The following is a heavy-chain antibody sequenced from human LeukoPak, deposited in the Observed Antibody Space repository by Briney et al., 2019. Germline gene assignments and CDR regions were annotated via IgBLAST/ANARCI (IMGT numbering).Heavy chain of an antibody. V-gene: IGHV3-7*03. CDR2: IKYDGSEK. D-gene: IGHD6-13*01. Sequence: PGGSLRLSCGPSGFPSSSYWMSWVRQAPGKGLGWGANIKYDGSEKDYVDSVKGRFSISRDNAKNSLYLQMNSLRAEDTAMYYCARDIEPAGLFFDYWGQGALVTVSS. CDR1: GFPSSSYW. J-gene: IGHJ4*02. CDR3: ARDIEPAGLFFDY.